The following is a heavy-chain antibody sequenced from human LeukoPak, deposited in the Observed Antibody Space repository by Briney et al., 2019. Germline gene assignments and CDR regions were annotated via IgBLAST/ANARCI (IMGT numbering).Heavy chain of an antibody. J-gene: IGHJ4*02. CDR1: GFTFSSYA. Sequence: GGSLRLSCAASGFTFSSYAMNWVRQAPGKGLEWVSAIGDSGSSTYYADSAEGRFTISRDNSKNTLYLEMNSLRAEDTAVYYCAKRGAVTIKEGLDYWGQGTLVTVSS. CDR3: AKRGAVTIKEGLDY. V-gene: IGHV3-23*01. CDR2: IGDSGSST. D-gene: IGHD4-17*01.